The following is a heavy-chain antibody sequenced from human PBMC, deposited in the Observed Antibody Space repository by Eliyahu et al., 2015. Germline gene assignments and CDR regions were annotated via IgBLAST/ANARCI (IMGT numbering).Heavy chain of an antibody. Sequence: QVLLVQSGAEVKKPGSSVKVXCXASGGSXXDXNFXWVRQAPGQGLQWMGGIIPLFGRPTYAQRFQGRVTITADKSTATVYMEVTGLRSEDTAVYYCARAWGLGGHRDSYYYFWGQGTLVAVSA. CDR2: IIPLFGRP. CDR3: ARAWGLGGHRDSYYYF. CDR1: GGSXXDXN. D-gene: IGHD3-22*01. V-gene: IGHV1-69*06. J-gene: IGHJ4*02.